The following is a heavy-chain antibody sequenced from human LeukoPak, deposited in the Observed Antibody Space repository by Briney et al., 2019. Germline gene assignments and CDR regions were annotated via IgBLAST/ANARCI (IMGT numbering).Heavy chain of an antibody. CDR1: GFTFSSYA. Sequence: GGSLRLSCAASGFTFSSYAMSWVRQAPGKGLEWVSGISGSGDNTYYADSVKGRFTISRDNSKNTLYVQVNSLGTEDTAAYYCETASSTNNYWGQGTLVTVSS. V-gene: IGHV3-23*01. J-gene: IGHJ4*02. CDR2: ISGSGDNT. D-gene: IGHD6-13*01. CDR3: ETASSTNNY.